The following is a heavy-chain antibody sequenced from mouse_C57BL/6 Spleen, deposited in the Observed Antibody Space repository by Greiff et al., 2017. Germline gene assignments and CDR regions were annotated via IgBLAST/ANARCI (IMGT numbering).Heavy chain of an antibody. CDR2: ISSGSSTI. J-gene: IGHJ2*01. V-gene: IGHV5-17*01. D-gene: IGHD1-1*01. Sequence: EVMLVESGGGLVKPGGSLKLSCAASGFTFSDYGMHWVRQAPEKGLEWVAYISSGSSTIYYADTVKGRFTISRDNAKNTLFLQMTRLRSEDTAMYYCARDGYGSSYYWGQGTTLTVSS. CDR3: ARDGYGSSYY. CDR1: GFTFSDYG.